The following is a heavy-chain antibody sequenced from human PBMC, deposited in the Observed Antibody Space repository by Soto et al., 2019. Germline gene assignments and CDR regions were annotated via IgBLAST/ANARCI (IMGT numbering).Heavy chain of an antibody. D-gene: IGHD3-10*01. J-gene: IGHJ6*01. V-gene: IGHV4-34*13. CDR2: VHPSAST. CDR3: ARGKPIGHRFGPRSFFYYVLDV. Sequence: RHPPEKGLECIGQVHPSASTHYNPSLKSRLTLSLDASKNQFSLKVASVTAADTAVYFCARGKPIGHRFGPRSFFYYVLDVWGPGTSVTGSS.